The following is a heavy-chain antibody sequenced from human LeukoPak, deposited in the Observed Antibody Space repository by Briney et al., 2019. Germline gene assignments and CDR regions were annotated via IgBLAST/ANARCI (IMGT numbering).Heavy chain of an antibody. CDR3: ARRNTADASIDF. Sequence: SETLSLTCSVSGGSIIGHWWSWIRQPPGKGLEWVGDVFYSGSNNYNPSLKSRLTISLDTSKNQFSLNLRSVTATDTAMYYCARRNTADASIDFWGQGTLVTASS. V-gene: IGHV4-59*08. CDR2: VFYSGSN. CDR1: GGSIIGHW. J-gene: IGHJ4*02. D-gene: IGHD4-17*01.